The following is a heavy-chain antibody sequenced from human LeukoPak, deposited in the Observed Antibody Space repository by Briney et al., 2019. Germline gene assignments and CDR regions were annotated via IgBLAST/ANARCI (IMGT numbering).Heavy chain of an antibody. CDR1: GFTFSNYW. CDR2: IKEDESEK. Sequence: PGGSLKLSCAASGFTFSNYWMIWVRQAPGMGLEWVANIKEDESEKYYVDSVKGRFSISRDNAKNSLYLQMNSLRAEDTAVYYCARIKSYAFDIWGQGTMVTVSS. J-gene: IGHJ3*02. CDR3: ARIKSYAFDI. V-gene: IGHV3-7*01.